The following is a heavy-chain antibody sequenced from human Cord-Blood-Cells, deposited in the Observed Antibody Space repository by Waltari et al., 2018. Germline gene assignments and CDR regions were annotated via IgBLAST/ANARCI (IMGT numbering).Heavy chain of an antibody. CDR3: ARGVGYCSSTSCPYFDY. Sequence: QVQLQQWGAGLLKPSETLSLTCAVYGGSFSGYYWSWIRQPPGKGLEWIGEINHSGSTNYNPSLKSRVTISVDTSKNQFSLKLSSVTAADTAVYYCARGVGYCSSTSCPYFDYWGQGTLVTVSS. J-gene: IGHJ4*02. CDR2: INHSGST. CDR1: GGSFSGYY. D-gene: IGHD2-2*01. V-gene: IGHV4-34*01.